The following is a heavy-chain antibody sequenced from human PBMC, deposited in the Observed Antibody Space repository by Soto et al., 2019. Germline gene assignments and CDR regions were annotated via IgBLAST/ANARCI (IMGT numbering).Heavy chain of an antibody. J-gene: IGHJ4*02. D-gene: IGHD2-8*01. CDR3: VRTETVLLTPFDD. Sequence: QPGGSLRLSCSASGISFRTSAMYWVRQAPGEGLEYVSAISYNGGSTYYADSVKGRFTISRDNSKDMLDLEMTSLRPEDTAVYYCVRTETVLLTPFDDWGQGALVTVSS. V-gene: IGHV3-64D*06. CDR2: ISYNGGST. CDR1: GISFRTSA.